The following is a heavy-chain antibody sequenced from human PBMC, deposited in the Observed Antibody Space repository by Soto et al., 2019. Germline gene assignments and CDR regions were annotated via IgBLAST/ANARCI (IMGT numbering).Heavy chain of an antibody. D-gene: IGHD4-4*01. V-gene: IGHV3-23*01. CDR1: GFTFYDYG. CDR2: ISGSSRRT. CDR3: AKDFSSKGWMGLNAASDS. Sequence: EIQLLESGGGLGEPGGSLTLSCAASGFTFYDYGMNWVRQAPGKGLEWVSSISGSSRRTDYADSVKGRFVISRDNSKAMVYLEMNRLRAADTAVYYCAKDFSSKGWMGLNAASDSWGQGILVSVSS. J-gene: IGHJ4*02.